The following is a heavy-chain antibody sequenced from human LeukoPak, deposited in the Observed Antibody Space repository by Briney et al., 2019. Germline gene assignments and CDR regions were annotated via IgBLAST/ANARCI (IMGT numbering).Heavy chain of an antibody. D-gene: IGHD6-19*01. CDR3: ARESIAVARTSPYNWFDP. Sequence: SETLSLTCTVSGGSISSYYWSWIRQPPGKGLEWIGYIYYSGSTNYNPSLKSRVTVSVDTSKNQFSLKLSSVTAADTAVYYCARESIAVARTSPYNWFDPWGQGTLVTVSS. V-gene: IGHV4-59*01. J-gene: IGHJ5*02. CDR1: GGSISSYY. CDR2: IYYSGST.